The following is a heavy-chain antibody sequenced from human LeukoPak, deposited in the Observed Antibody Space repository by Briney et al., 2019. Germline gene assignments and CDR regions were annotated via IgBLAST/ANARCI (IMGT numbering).Heavy chain of an antibody. V-gene: IGHV3-23*01. CDR3: AIRACSSTSCYSVDY. J-gene: IGHJ4*02. CDR2: ISGSGGST. Sequence: GGSLRLSCAASGFTFSSYAMSWVRQAPGKGLEWVSAISGSGGSTYYADSVKGRFTISRDNSKNTLYLQMNSLRAEDTAVYYCAIRACSSTSCYSVDYWGQGTLVTVSS. D-gene: IGHD2-2*01. CDR1: GFTFSSYA.